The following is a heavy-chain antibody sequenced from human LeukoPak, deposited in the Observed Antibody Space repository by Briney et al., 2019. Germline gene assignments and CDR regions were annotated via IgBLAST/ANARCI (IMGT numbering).Heavy chain of an antibody. V-gene: IGHV6-1*01. Sequence: SQTLSLTCAISGDSVSTTTSIWYWIRQSPSRGLEWLGRIYYRSKWNYDYADSVKSRITISPDTSENQFSLQLQFVTPEDSAVYYCARRRHANNGVDVWGQGTTVTVSS. CDR3: ARRRHANNGVDV. J-gene: IGHJ6*02. CDR2: IYYRSKWNY. CDR1: GDSVSTTTSI.